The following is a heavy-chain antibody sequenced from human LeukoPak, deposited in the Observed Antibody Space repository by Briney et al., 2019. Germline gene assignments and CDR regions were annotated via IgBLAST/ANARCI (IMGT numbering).Heavy chain of an antibody. V-gene: IGHV4-38-2*02. Sequence: NTSETLSLTCTVSGYSISSGYYWGWIRQPPGKGLEWIGSIYHSGSTYYNPSLKSRVTISVDTSKNQFSLKLSSVTAADTAVYYCASNLPAAKTGSYYQQMDLYYMDVWGKGTTVTVSS. CDR1: GYSISSGYY. D-gene: IGHD3-10*01. J-gene: IGHJ6*03. CDR2: IYHSGST. CDR3: ASNLPAAKTGSYYQQMDLYYMDV.